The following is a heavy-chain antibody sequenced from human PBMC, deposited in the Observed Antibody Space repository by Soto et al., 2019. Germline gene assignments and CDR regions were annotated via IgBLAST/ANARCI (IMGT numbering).Heavy chain of an antibody. D-gene: IGHD1-26*01. Sequence: RPPVKVSCKASGYTFTGHFIHWVRQAPEQGPEWMGEIGPESGATRYAQKFQGRVTMTLDMSITTVYMELNNLSPDDTAVYYCGRGRSGQIVVFYWGQGTPDTVSS. CDR2: IGPESGAT. J-gene: IGHJ4*02. CDR1: GYTFTGHF. CDR3: GRGRSGQIVVFY. V-gene: IGHV1-2*02.